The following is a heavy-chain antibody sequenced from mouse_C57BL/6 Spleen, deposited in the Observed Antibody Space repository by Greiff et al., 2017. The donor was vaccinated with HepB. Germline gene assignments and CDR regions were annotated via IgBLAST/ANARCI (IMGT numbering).Heavy chain of an antibody. V-gene: IGHV2-9*01. CDR3: AKHGSSYDYEEETWFAY. CDR1: GFSLTSYG. J-gene: IGHJ3*01. CDR2: IWGGGST. Sequence: VQGVESGPGLVAPSQSLSITCTVSGFSLTSYGVDWVRQPPGKGLEWLGVIWGGGSTNYNSALMSRLSISKDNSKSQVFLKMNSLQTDDTAMYYCAKHGSSYDYEEETWFAYWGQGTLVTVSA. D-gene: IGHD2-4*01.